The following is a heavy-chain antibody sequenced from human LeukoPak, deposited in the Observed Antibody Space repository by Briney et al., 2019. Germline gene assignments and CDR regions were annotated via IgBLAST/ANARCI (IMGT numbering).Heavy chain of an antibody. J-gene: IGHJ4*02. Sequence: SETLSLTCTVSGGSISRYYWSWLRQPPGKGLEWIGEINHSGSTNYNPSLKRRVTISVDTSQNQFSVRLNSVTAADTAVYYCARGRYLTTGGGAAAGFLDYWGQGTLVTVSS. CDR3: ARGRYLTTGGGAAAGFLDY. CDR1: GGSISRYY. V-gene: IGHV4-34*01. D-gene: IGHD6-13*01. CDR2: INHSGST.